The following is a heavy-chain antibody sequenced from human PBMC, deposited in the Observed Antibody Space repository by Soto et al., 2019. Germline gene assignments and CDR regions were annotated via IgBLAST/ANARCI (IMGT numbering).Heavy chain of an antibody. Sequence: PSETLSLTCTVSGGAMYAYYWSWIRQSPGKGLEWIANIYYSGRTNYNPSLKSRVTISVDTSKSQFSLRLRSVTAADTAVYYCARGRSSSWKYYYYGMDVWGQGTTVTVSS. CDR2: IYYSGRT. CDR1: GGAMYAYY. D-gene: IGHD6-13*01. V-gene: IGHV4-59*01. CDR3: ARGRSSSWKYYYYGMDV. J-gene: IGHJ6*02.